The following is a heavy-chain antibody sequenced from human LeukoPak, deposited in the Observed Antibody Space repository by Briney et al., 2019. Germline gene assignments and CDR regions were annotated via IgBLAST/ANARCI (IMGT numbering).Heavy chain of an antibody. Sequence: SQTLSLTCAVSGGSISSGGYSWSWIRQPPGKGLEWIGYIYHSGSTYYNPSLKSRVTISVDRSKNQFSLKLSSVTAADTAVYYCARHHYSGNFDYWGQGTLVTVSS. V-gene: IGHV4-30-2*01. J-gene: IGHJ4*02. CDR2: IYHSGST. D-gene: IGHD5-12*01. CDR1: GGSISSGGYS. CDR3: ARHHYSGNFDY.